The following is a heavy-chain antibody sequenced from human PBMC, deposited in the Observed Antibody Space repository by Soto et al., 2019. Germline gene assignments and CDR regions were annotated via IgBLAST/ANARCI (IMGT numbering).Heavy chain of an antibody. CDR1: GGSVSSGSYY. CDR3: ARDPIRFLEWLPQDGPYHYYGMDV. D-gene: IGHD3-3*01. CDR2: IYYSGST. Sequence: PSETLSLTCTVSGGSVSSGSYYWSWIRQPPGKGLEWIGYIYYSGSTNYNPSLKSRVTISVDTSKNQFSLKLSSVTAADTAVYYCARDPIRFLEWLPQDGPYHYYGMDVWGQGTTVTVSS. V-gene: IGHV4-61*01. J-gene: IGHJ6*02.